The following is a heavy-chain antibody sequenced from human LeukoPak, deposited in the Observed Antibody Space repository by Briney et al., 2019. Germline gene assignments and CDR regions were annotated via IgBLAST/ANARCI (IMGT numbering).Heavy chain of an antibody. CDR3: AAWAFYHNLDV. J-gene: IGHJ6*02. CDR2: IKADGSGT. V-gene: IGHV3-43*02. D-gene: IGHD2/OR15-2a*01. Sequence: HAGGALRLSCAASGFTIGPYAMYWVRQGSGRGLEWVSVIKADGSGTFYADSVRGRFTTSRDNSKNSLYLQMNSLTSEDTALYYCAAWAFYHNLDVWGQGTTVIVSS. CDR1: GFTIGPYA.